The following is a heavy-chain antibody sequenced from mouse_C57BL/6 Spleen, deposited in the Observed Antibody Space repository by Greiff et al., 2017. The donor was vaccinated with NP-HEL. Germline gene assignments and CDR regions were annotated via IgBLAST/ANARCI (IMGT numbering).Heavy chain of an antibody. J-gene: IGHJ1*03. CDR1: GYTFTDYE. Sequence: VQLQQSGAELVRPGASVTLSCKASGYTFTDYEMHWVKQTPVHGLEWIGAIDPETGGTAYNQKFKGKAILTADKSSSTAYMELRSLTSEDSAGYYCTRYSNWYFDVWGTGTTVTVSS. CDR3: TRYSNWYFDV. CDR2: IDPETGGT. V-gene: IGHV1-15*01. D-gene: IGHD2-5*01.